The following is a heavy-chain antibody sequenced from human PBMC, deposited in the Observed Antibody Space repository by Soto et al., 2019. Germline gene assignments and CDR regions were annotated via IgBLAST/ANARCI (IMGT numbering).Heavy chain of an antibody. Sequence: GGSLTFSCAASGFTFSSYAVNWVRQAPGKGLEWVSTISGSGVYTYSADSVKGRFIISRDNSKNTLYLQMNSLRAEDTALYYCARDRVESGYPEYFQHWGQGTLVTVSS. CDR1: GFTFSSYA. CDR3: ARDRVESGYPEYFQH. D-gene: IGHD3-22*01. J-gene: IGHJ1*01. V-gene: IGHV3-23*01. CDR2: ISGSGVYT.